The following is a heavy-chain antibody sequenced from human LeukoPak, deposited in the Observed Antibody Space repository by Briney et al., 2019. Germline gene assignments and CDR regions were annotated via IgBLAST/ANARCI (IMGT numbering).Heavy chain of an antibody. V-gene: IGHV3-21*01. CDR1: GFTVSSNY. CDR2: ISSSSSYI. CDR3: AKVGYSGYDLDS. Sequence: GGSLRLSCAASGFTVSSNYMSWVRQAPGKGLEWVSSISSSSSYIYYADSLKGRFTISRDNAKSSLYLQVSSLRAEDTAVYYCAKVGYSGYDLDSWGQGTLVTVSS. J-gene: IGHJ4*02. D-gene: IGHD5-12*01.